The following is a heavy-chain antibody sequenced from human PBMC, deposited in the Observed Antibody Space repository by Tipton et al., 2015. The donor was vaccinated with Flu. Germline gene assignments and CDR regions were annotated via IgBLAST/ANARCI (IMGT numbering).Heavy chain of an antibody. CDR2: INHSGST. CDR1: GDSMTSSRYY. Sequence: LRLSCSVSGDSMTSSRYYWGWIRQPPGKGLEWIGEINHSGSTNYNPSLKSRVTISVDTSKNQFSLKLSSVTAADTAVYYCARGLGVVVAVAFDIWGQGTMVTVSS. J-gene: IGHJ3*02. CDR3: ARGLGVVVAVAFDI. D-gene: IGHD2-15*01. V-gene: IGHV4-39*07.